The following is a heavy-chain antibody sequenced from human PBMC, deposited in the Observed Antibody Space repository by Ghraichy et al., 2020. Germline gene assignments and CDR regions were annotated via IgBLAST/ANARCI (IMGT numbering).Heavy chain of an antibody. CDR1: GYTLTELS. Sequence: SVKVSCKVSGYTLTELSMHWVRQAPGKGLEWMGGIIPMFGTANYAQKFQGRVTITADESTSTAYMELSSLRSEDTAVYYCARGVLRVLEWLIHENYHYYAMDVWGQGTTVTVSS. V-gene: IGHV1-69*13. J-gene: IGHJ6*02. CDR2: IIPMFGTA. CDR3: ARGVLRVLEWLIHENYHYYAMDV. D-gene: IGHD3-3*01.